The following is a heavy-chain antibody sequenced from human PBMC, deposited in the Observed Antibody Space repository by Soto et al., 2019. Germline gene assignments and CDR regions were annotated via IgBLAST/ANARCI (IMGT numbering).Heavy chain of an antibody. Sequence: SETLSLTCAVYGGSFSGYYWSWIRQPPGKGLEWIGEINHSGSTNYNPSLKSRVTISVDTSKNQFSLKLSSVTAADTAVYYCARARGGTGIAATMDWFDPWGQGTLVTVSS. CDR2: INHSGST. CDR3: ARARGGTGIAATMDWFDP. CDR1: GGSFSGYY. D-gene: IGHD6-13*01. J-gene: IGHJ5*02. V-gene: IGHV4-34*01.